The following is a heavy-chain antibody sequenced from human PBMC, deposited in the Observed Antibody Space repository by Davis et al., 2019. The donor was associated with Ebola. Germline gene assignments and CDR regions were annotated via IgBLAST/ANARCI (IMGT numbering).Heavy chain of an antibody. J-gene: IGHJ6*04. Sequence: HSQTLSLTCVISGDSVSSGGWNWIRQSPSRGLEWLGRTYYNSKWYNGYAESVKSRINISPDTAKNQFSLHLNSVTPEDTAVYYCARGWLRSGLDVWGKGAAVTVSS. D-gene: IGHD5-12*01. CDR2: TYYNSKWYN. V-gene: IGHV6-1*01. CDR1: GDSVSSGG. CDR3: ARGWLRSGLDV.